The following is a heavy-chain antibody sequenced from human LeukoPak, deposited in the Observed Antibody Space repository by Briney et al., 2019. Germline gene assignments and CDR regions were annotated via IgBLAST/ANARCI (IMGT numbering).Heavy chain of an antibody. CDR2: INDSGST. CDR1: GGSISSSGYY. Sequence: LETLSLTCTVSGGSISSSGYYWSWIRQPPGKGLEWVGEINDSGSTNYKPSLKSRVPISVDTSKNQFSLKLSSVTAADTAVYYCARAPSIAVAGTGGSYYFDYWGQGTLVTVSS. D-gene: IGHD6-19*01. V-gene: IGHV4-39*07. CDR3: ARAPSIAVAGTGGSYYFDY. J-gene: IGHJ4*02.